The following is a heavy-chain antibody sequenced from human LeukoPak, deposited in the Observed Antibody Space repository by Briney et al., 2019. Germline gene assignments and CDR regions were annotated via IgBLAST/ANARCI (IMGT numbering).Heavy chain of an antibody. CDR3: AKDLMGGLLWFGEFPLY. CDR1: GFTFSSYA. Sequence: GGSLRLSCAASGFTFSSYAMSWVRQAPGKGLEWVSAISGSGGSTYYADSVKGRFTISRDNSKNTLYLQMNSLRAEDTAVYYCAKDLMGGLLWFGEFPLYWGQGTLVTVSS. CDR2: ISGSGGST. D-gene: IGHD3-10*01. J-gene: IGHJ4*02. V-gene: IGHV3-23*01.